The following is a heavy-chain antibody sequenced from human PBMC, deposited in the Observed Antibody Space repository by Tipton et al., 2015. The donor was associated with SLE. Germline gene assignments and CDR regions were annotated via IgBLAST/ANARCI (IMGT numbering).Heavy chain of an antibody. Sequence: LRLSCTVSGGSITTSSYFWAWIRQPPGKGLEWIGSLYYSGSTYYNPSLKSRVTISADTSKNQFSLRLTSVTAADTALYYCGRARVGMGYVFDLWGQGTMVTVSS. D-gene: IGHD5-24*01. J-gene: IGHJ3*01. CDR2: LYYSGST. CDR3: GRARVGMGYVFDL. V-gene: IGHV4-39*07. CDR1: GGSITTSSYF.